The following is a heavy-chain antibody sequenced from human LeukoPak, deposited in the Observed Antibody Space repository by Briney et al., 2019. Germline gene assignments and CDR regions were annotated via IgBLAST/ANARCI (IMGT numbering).Heavy chain of an antibody. V-gene: IGHV1-69*13. Sequence: SVKVSCKASGGTFSSYAISWVRQAPGQGLEWMGGIIPIFGTANYAQKFQGRVTITADESTSTAYMELRSLRSDDTAVYYCARTGYYDFWIDADYWGQGTLVTVSS. CDR2: IIPIFGTA. J-gene: IGHJ4*02. CDR1: GGTFSSYA. CDR3: ARTGYYDFWIDADY. D-gene: IGHD3-3*01.